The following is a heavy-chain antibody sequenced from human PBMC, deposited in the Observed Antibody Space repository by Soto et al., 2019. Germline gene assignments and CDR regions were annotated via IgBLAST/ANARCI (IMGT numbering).Heavy chain of an antibody. CDR3: ARHWDYYFDY. CDR2: IYYSGST. V-gene: IGHV4-30-2*03. CDR1: GGSISSGGYS. J-gene: IGHJ4*02. Sequence: SETLSLTCAVSGGSISSGGYSWSWIRQPPGKGLEWIGYIYYSGSTYYNPSLKSRVTISVDTSKNQFSLKLSSVTAADTAVYYCARHWDYYFDYWGQGTLVTVSS. D-gene: IGHD1-26*01.